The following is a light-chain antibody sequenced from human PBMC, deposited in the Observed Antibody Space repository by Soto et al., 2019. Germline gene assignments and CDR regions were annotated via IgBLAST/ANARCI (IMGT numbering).Light chain of an antibody. CDR2: EVS. CDR3: CSYAGGYTLYV. Sequence: QSVLTQPASVSGSPGQSITISCTGTSSDVGGYNYVSCYLQHPGKAPKLMIYEVSNRPSGVSNRFSGSKSGNTASLTISGLQAEDEADYYCCSYAGGYTLYVFGTGTKVTVL. V-gene: IGLV2-14*01. J-gene: IGLJ1*01. CDR1: SSDVGGYNY.